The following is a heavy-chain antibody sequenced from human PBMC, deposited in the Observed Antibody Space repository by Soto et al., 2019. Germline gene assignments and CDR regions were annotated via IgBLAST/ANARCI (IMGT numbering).Heavy chain of an antibody. CDR1: GGTFCSYA. CDR3: ASLVVVAAFEYFQH. V-gene: IGHV1-69*06. J-gene: IGHJ1*01. D-gene: IGHD2-15*01. Sequence: QVQLVQSGAEVKKPGSSVKVSCKASGGTFCSYAISWVRQAPGQGLEWMGGIIPIFGTANYAQKFQRRVTITADKSTSTAYMELSSMRSEDTAVYYCASLVVVAAFEYFQHWGQGTLVTVSS. CDR2: IIPIFGTA.